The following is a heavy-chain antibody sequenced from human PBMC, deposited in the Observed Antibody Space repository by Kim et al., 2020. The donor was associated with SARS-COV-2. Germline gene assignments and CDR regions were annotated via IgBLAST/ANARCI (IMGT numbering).Heavy chain of an antibody. J-gene: IGHJ4*02. D-gene: IGHD3-3*01. CDR1: GDSLGSYF. CDR2: IYYTGRT. Sequence: SETLSLTCSVSGDSLGSYFWTWIRQPPGKGLECIGHIYYTGRTKYNPSLKSRVSMSVDTSKNQFSLNLTSINAADTAEYYCGRGFEMALDRWGPGTLVTV. CDR3: GRGFEMALDR. V-gene: IGHV4-59*13.